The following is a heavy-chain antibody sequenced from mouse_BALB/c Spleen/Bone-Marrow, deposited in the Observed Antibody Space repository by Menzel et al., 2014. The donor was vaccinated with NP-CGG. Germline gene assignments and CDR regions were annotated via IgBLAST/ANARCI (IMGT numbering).Heavy chain of an antibody. CDR2: ISSGSSTI. Sequence: EVQVVESGGGLVQPGGSRKLSCAASGFTFSSFGMHWVRQAPEKGLEWVAYISSGSSTIYYADTVMGRFTIPRDNPKNTLFLQMTSLRSEDTAMYYCARSGSSSGYFDYWGQGTTLTVSS. D-gene: IGHD1-1*01. J-gene: IGHJ2*01. CDR3: ARSGSSSGYFDY. V-gene: IGHV5-17*02. CDR1: GFTFSSFG.